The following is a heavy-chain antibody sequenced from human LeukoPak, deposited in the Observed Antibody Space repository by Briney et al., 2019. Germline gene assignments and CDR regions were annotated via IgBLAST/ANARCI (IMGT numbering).Heavy chain of an antibody. V-gene: IGHV3-23*01. Sequence: GGSLRLSCAASGFTFSTFAMTWVRQAPGKGLEWVSLISGSGGITYYADSVNGRFTISRDNSKNTLYLQMHSLRAEDTAVYYCAARPGEVAVPFDYWGQGTLVTVSS. D-gene: IGHD2-15*01. CDR2: ISGSGGIT. CDR3: AARPGEVAVPFDY. CDR1: GFTFSTFA. J-gene: IGHJ4*02.